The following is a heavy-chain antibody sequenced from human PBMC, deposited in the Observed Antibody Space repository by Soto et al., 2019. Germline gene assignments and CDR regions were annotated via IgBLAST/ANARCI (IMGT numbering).Heavy chain of an antibody. V-gene: IGHV4-31*03. Sequence: SETLSLTCTFSGGSISSGGYYWSWIRQHPGKGLEWIGYIYYSGSTYYNPSLKSRVTISVDTSKNQFSLKLSSVTAADTAVYYCARTLRITMVRGVIRGDWFDPWGQGTLVTVSS. CDR2: IYYSGST. D-gene: IGHD3-10*01. CDR3: ARTLRITMVRGVIRGDWFDP. J-gene: IGHJ5*02. CDR1: GGSISSGGYY.